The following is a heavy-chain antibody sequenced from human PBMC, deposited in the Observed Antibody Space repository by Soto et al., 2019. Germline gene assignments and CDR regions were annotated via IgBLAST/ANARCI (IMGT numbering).Heavy chain of an antibody. J-gene: IGHJ6*02. CDR3: ANDMGITIFGVVIPYYYYGRDV. D-gene: IGHD3-3*01. CDR1: GFTFSSYG. V-gene: IGHV3-30*18. CDR2: ISYDGSNK. Sequence: QVQLVESGGGVVQPGRSLRLSCAASGFTFSSYGMHWVRQAPGKGLEWVAVISYDGSNKYYADSVKGRFTISRDNSKNTLYLQMNSLRAADTAVYYCANDMGITIFGVVIPYYYYGRDVWGQGTTVTVCS.